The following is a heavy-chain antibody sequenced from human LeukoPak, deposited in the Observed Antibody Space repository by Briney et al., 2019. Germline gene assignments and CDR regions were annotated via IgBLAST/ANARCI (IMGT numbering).Heavy chain of an antibody. CDR1: GFSFSDSY. V-gene: IGHV3-11*01. Sequence: PGGSLRLSCSASGFSFSDSYMSWFRLSPEKGLEWIAYITSSGTTTEYADSVKGRFTISRVNAKNPLYLQMNSLRPEDTAVYYCARDPDYGDPYWGQGTLVTVSS. J-gene: IGHJ4*02. CDR2: ITSSGTTT. CDR3: ARDPDYGDPY. D-gene: IGHD4/OR15-4a*01.